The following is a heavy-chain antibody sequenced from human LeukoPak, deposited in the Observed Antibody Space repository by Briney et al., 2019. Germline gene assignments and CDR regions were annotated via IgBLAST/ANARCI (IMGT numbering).Heavy chain of an antibody. D-gene: IGHD5-12*01. CDR2: ISGSGGST. J-gene: IGHJ4*02. Sequence: GGSLRLSCAASGFTFSSYAMSWVRRAPGRGLEWVSAISGSGGSTYYAESVKGRFTISRDNSKNTLYLQMNSLRAEDTAVYYCAKDLQSGYASYYFDYWGQGTLVTVSS. V-gene: IGHV3-23*01. CDR1: GFTFSSYA. CDR3: AKDLQSGYASYYFDY.